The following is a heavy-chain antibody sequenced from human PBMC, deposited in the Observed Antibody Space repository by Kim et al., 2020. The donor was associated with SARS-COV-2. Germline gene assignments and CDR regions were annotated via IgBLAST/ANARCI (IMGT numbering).Heavy chain of an antibody. CDR2: ISSSSSYI. CDR1: GFTFSSYS. J-gene: IGHJ4*02. V-gene: IGHV3-21*01. D-gene: IGHD1-1*01. Sequence: GGSLRLSCAASGFTFSSYSMNWVRKAPGKGLEWVSSISSSSSYIYYADSVKGRFTISRDNAKNSLYLQMNSLRAEDTAVYYCARAPVGTFDYWGQGTLVTVSS. CDR3: ARAPVGTFDY.